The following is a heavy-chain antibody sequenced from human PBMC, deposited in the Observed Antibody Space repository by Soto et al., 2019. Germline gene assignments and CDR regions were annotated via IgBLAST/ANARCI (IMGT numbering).Heavy chain of an antibody. CDR1: GGSISSGGYY. D-gene: IGHD6-13*01. CDR2: IYYSGST. V-gene: IGHV4-31*03. Sequence: PSETLSLTCTVSGGSISSGGYYWSWIRQHPGKGLECIGYIYYSGSTYYNPSLKSRVTISVDTSKNQFSLKLSSVTAADTAVYYCARRTIAAALDYWGQGTLVTVSS. J-gene: IGHJ4*02. CDR3: ARRTIAAALDY.